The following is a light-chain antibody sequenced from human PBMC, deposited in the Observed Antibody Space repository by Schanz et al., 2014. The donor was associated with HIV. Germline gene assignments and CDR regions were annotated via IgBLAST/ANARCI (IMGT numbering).Light chain of an antibody. J-gene: IGLJ3*02. CDR2: INN. CDR1: SSNIGSNA. CDR3: ATWDDSLNGWV. Sequence: QSVLTQPPSASGTPGQSVTISCSGSSSNIGSNAVHWYQQLPGTAPKLLIYINNQRPSGVPDRFSGSGSATSASLAISGLQSEDEADYYCATWDDSLNGWVFGGGTKLTVL. V-gene: IGLV1-44*01.